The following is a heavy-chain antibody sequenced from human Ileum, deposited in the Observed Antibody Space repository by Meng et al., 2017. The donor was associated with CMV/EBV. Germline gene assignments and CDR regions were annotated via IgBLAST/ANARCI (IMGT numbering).Heavy chain of an antibody. CDR3: ARFRIAALGNLFDP. D-gene: IGHD6-13*01. CDR1: GASISSGDYY. Sequence: GRLQGSGPGTVKPSQTLSLSFPVSGASISSGDYYWSWIRQPPGKGLEWIGYIFFSGNTYYNPSLNNRVIISIDTPRNQFSLKVDSVTAADTAVYYCARFRIAALGNLFDPWGHGTLVTVSS. CDR2: IFFSGNT. V-gene: IGHV4-30-4*08. J-gene: IGHJ5*02.